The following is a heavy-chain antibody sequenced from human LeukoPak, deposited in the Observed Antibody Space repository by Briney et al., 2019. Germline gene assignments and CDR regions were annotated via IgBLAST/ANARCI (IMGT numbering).Heavy chain of an antibody. Sequence: PSETLSLTCTVSGGSISSYYWSWIRQPPGRGLEWMGYIYYSGSTNYNPSLKSRVTISVDTSKNQFSLKLSSVTAADTAVYYCAREHHYYDSSGKREAFDIWGQGTMVTVSS. CDR3: AREHHYYDSSGKREAFDI. D-gene: IGHD3-22*01. V-gene: IGHV4-59*01. CDR1: GGSISSYY. CDR2: IYYSGST. J-gene: IGHJ3*02.